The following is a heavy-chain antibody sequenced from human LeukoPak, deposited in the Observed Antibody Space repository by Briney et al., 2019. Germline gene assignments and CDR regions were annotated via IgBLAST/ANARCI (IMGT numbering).Heavy chain of an antibody. CDR3: ARGVYYYDSRGAFDI. CDR2: IYYSGST. CDR1: GGSISSGSYY. Sequence: SETLSLTCTVSGGSISSGSYYWSRIRQPPGKGLEWIGSIYYSGSTYYNPSLKSRVTISVATSKNQFSLKLSSVTAADTAVYYCARGVYYYDSRGAFDIWGQGTMVTVSS. J-gene: IGHJ3*02. D-gene: IGHD3-22*01. V-gene: IGHV4-39*01.